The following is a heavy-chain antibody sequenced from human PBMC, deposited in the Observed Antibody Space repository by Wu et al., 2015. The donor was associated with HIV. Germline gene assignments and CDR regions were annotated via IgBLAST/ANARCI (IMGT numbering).Heavy chain of an antibody. V-gene: IGHV4-34*01. Sequence: QVQLQQWGAGLLKPSETLSLTCAVYGGSFRGAYYWSWIRQPPGKGLEWIGEINHSGSTNYNPSLKSRVTISVDTSKNQFSLKLSSVTAADTAVYYCARFSRFFAFAPGRTKNAFDIWGQGTMVTVSS. CDR3: ARFSRFFAFAPGRTKNAFDI. CDR1: GGSFRGAYY. CDR2: INHSGST. D-gene: IGHD1-7*01. J-gene: IGHJ3*02.